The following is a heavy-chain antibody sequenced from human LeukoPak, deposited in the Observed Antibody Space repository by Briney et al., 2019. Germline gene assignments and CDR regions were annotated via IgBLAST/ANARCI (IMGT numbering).Heavy chain of an antibody. CDR1: GYTFTSYY. CDR2: INPNNGGT. V-gene: IGHV1-2*04. J-gene: IGHJ4*02. Sequence: ASVKVSCKASGYTFTSYYMHWVRQAPGQGLEWMGWINPNNGGTNYAQKFQGWVTMTRDTSISTAYMELSRLRSDDTAVYYCARQAGSDFDYWGQGTLVTVSS. D-gene: IGHD6-19*01. CDR3: ARQAGSDFDY.